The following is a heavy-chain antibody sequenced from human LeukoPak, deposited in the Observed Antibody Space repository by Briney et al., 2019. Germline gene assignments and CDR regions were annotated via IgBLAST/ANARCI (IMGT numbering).Heavy chain of an antibody. CDR2: ISYDGSNK. CDR1: GFTFSSYA. D-gene: IGHD5-12*01. CDR3: ARVGGYDSGPIDY. Sequence: GGSLRLSCAASGFTFSSYAMHWVRQGPRKGLEWVAVISYDGSNKYYADSVKGRFTISRDNSKNTLYLQMNSLRAEDTAVYYWARVGGYDSGPIDYWGHRTLVTVSS. V-gene: IGHV3-30-3*01. J-gene: IGHJ4*01.